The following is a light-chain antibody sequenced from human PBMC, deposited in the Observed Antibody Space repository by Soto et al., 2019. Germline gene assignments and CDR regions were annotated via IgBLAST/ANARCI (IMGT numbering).Light chain of an antibody. J-gene: IGKJ4*01. CDR2: AAS. CDR1: QGISSY. CDR3: QQLNSYPFT. Sequence: DIQLTQSPSFLSASVGDRVTITCRASQGISSYLAWYQQKPGKAPKLLIYAASTLQRGVPSRFSGSGSRTEFTLTISSLQPEDFATYYCQQLNSYPFTFGGGTKVEIK. V-gene: IGKV1-9*01.